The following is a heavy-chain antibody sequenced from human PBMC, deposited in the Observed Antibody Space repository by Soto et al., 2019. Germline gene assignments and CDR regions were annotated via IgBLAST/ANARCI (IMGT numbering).Heavy chain of an antibody. D-gene: IGHD3-3*01. CDR1: GFTFSDYA. CDR2: ISGSGDNT. CDR3: EKWRSITVYGVDSLFGS. Sequence: EVQLLESGGGLVQPGGSLRLSCAASGFTFSDYAMTWVRQAPGKGLEWVSVISGSGDNTFYAASVKGRFASSRDNSKSGVDLEMSGLSSDDAAVYFFEKWRSITVYGVDSLFGSWGLGTLVTVSS. V-gene: IGHV3-23*01. J-gene: IGHJ4*01.